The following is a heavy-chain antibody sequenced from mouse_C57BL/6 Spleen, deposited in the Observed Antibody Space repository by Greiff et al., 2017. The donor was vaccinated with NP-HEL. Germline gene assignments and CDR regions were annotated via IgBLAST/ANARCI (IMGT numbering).Heavy chain of an antibody. CDR3: ARSPYYYGSYYFDY. D-gene: IGHD1-1*01. CDR1: GFTFTDYY. V-gene: IGHV7-3*01. J-gene: IGHJ2*01. CDR2: IRNKANGYTT. Sequence: EVKLMESGGGLVQPGGSLSLSCAASGFTFTDYYMSWVRQPPGKALEWLGFIRNKANGYTTEYSASVKGRFTISRDNSQSILYLQMNALRAEDSATYYCARSPYYYGSYYFDYWGQGTTLTVSS.